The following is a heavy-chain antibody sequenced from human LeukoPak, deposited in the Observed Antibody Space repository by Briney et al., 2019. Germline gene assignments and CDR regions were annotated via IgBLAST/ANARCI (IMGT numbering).Heavy chain of an antibody. CDR2: INPNRGST. J-gene: IGHJ5*02. CDR1: GYPFTSYY. V-gene: IGHV1-46*01. Sequence: PSVKLSCKSSGYPFTSYYIHWVRQSLGQRLEPLGIINPNRGSTSYAQKFQARVTMTRDMSTSTVYMELSSLRSEDTAVYYCARDGGVRYFDWLLGGPNWFDPWGQGTLVTVSS. CDR3: ARDGGVRYFDWLLGGPNWFDP. D-gene: IGHD3-9*01.